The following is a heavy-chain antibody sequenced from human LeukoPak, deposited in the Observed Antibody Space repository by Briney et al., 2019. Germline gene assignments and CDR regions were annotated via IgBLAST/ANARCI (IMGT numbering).Heavy chain of an antibody. Sequence: SVKVSCKTSGYSFTSYGISWVRQAPGQGLEWMGGIIPIFGTANYAQKFQGRVTITADESTSTAYMELSSLRSEDTAVYYCATEGSFDYWGQGTLVTVSS. CDR1: GYSFTSYG. CDR2: IIPIFGTA. CDR3: ATEGSFDY. V-gene: IGHV1-69*13. J-gene: IGHJ4*02.